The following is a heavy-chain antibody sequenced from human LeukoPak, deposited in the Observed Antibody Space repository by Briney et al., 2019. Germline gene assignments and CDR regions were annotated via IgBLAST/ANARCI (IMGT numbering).Heavy chain of an antibody. V-gene: IGHV4-39*01. CDR3: ASLRITIFGVVKSIDY. J-gene: IGHJ4*02. CDR1: GGSITSSKYY. D-gene: IGHD3-3*01. Sequence: SETLSLTCTVSGGSITSSKYYWGWIRQPPGKGLEWIGSIHYTGITYYNPSLKTRVTISVDTSKNQFSLTLSSVTAADTSVYYCASLRITIFGVVKSIDYWGQGTLVTVSS. CDR2: IHYTGIT.